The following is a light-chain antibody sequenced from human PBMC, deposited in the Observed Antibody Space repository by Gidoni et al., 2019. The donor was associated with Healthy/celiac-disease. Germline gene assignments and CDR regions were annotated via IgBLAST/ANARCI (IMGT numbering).Light chain of an antibody. J-gene: IGLJ2*01. Sequence: QSVLTQPPSASGTPGQGVTISCSGSSSNIGSNTVNWYQPLPGTAPKLLIYSNNQRPSGVPDRFSGSKSGTSASLAISGLQSEDEADYYCAAWDDSLNGPVFGGGTKLTVL. CDR1: SSNIGSNT. CDR2: SNN. CDR3: AAWDDSLNGPV. V-gene: IGLV1-44*01.